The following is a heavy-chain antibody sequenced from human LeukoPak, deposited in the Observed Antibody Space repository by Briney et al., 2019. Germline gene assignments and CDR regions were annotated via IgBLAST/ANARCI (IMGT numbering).Heavy chain of an antibody. D-gene: IGHD2-8*02. Sequence: GGSLRLSCTASVFIFSNFEMNGVRQARGKGLQWLALINSGATSEYYADSVKGLFTISRDNGKNSLYLQMNSLGVQDTAIYYCARVICTGGSCFQNDYWGQGTLVTVSS. J-gene: IGHJ4*02. CDR1: VFIFSNFE. CDR3: ARVICTGGSCFQNDY. V-gene: IGHV3-48*03. CDR2: INSGATSE.